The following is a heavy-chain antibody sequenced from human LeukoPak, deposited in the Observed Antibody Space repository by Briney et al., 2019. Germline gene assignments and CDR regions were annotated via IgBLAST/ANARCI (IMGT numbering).Heavy chain of an antibody. J-gene: IGHJ4*02. Sequence: GGSLRLSCEASGFTFSSYAMTWVRQAPGKGLEWVSSISGSGGYTYCTDSVQGRFTISRDNSKNTLYLQMNSLRAEDTAVYYCAKDGQPSTRSYLCTNGICYEDFWGQGTLVTVSS. D-gene: IGHD2-8*01. CDR3: AKDGQPSTRSYLCTNGICYEDF. CDR1: GFTFSSYA. CDR2: ISGSGGYT. V-gene: IGHV3-23*01.